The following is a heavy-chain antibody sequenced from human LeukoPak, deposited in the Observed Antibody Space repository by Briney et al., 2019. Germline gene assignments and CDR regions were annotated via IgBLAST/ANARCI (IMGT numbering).Heavy chain of an antibody. CDR3: ARDPLQYHDLLTGPQPQYYFDF. CDR2: INAGNGDT. D-gene: IGHD3-9*01. V-gene: IGHV1-3*03. J-gene: IGHJ4*02. Sequence: GASVKVSCKASGYTFTNFAIHWVRQAPGQRLEWMGWINAGNGDTKYSQEFQGRVTITRDTSANTAYMQLSSLRSEDMAGFYCARDPLQYHDLLTGPQPQYYFDFWGQGTLVTVSS. CDR1: GYTFTNFA.